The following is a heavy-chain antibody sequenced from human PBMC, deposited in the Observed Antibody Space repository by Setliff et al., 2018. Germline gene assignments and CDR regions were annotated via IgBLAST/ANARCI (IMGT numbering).Heavy chain of an antibody. CDR3: ATSGFCSAGSCYSFDD. CDR2: INHSGST. V-gene: IGHV4-34*01. D-gene: IGHD6-19*01. Sequence: PSETLSLTCAVYGGSFSGYYWSWIRQPPGKGLEWIGEINHSGSTNYNPSLKSRVTMSVDTAKNRFSLNLTSVTAADTAVYYCATSGFCSAGSCYSFDDWGQGALVTVSS. J-gene: IGHJ4*02. CDR1: GGSFSGYY.